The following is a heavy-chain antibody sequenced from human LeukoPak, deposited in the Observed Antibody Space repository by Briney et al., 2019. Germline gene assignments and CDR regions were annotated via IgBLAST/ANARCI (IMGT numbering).Heavy chain of an antibody. D-gene: IGHD3-9*01. J-gene: IGHJ3*02. Sequence: ASVKVSCKASGYTFTSYYMHWVRQTPGQGLEWMGIINPSGGSTSYAQKLQGRVTMTTDTSTSTAYMELRSLRSDDTAVYYCARDLGILTGSAVSLLIWGQGTMVTVSS. CDR3: ARDLGILTGSAVSLLI. CDR1: GYTFTSYY. CDR2: INPSGGST. V-gene: IGHV1-46*01.